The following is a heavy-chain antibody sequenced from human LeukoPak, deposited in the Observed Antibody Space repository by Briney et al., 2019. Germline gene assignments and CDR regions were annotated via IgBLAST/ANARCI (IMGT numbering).Heavy chain of an antibody. D-gene: IGHD1-1*01. CDR2: IRSDGSTD. CDR3: AKDLIGTWAPYY. CDR1: GFTFSSYS. Sequence: PGGSLRLSCAASGFTFSSYSMNGVGQAPGKGLAGVAFIRSDGSTDYYADSVKGRFTISRDNSKDTLYLQMNSLRGEDTAVYYCAKDLIGTWAPYYWGQGTLVTVSS. J-gene: IGHJ4*02. V-gene: IGHV3-30*02.